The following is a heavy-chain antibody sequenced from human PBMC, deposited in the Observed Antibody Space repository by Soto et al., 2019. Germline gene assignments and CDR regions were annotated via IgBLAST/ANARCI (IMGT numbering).Heavy chain of an antibody. CDR1: GGTFSSYA. CDR3: ARVQPRYSYGPLDY. CDR2: IIPIFGTA. Sequence: RASVKVSCKASGGTFSSYAISWVRQAPGQGLEWMGGIIPIFGTANYAQKFQGRVTITADESTSTAYMELSSLRSEDTAVYYCARVQPRYSYGPLDYWGQGTLVTVSS. V-gene: IGHV1-69*13. D-gene: IGHD5-18*01. J-gene: IGHJ4*02.